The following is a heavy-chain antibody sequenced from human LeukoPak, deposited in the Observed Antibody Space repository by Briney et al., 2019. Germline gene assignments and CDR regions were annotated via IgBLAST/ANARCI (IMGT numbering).Heavy chain of an antibody. CDR2: IKQDGSET. J-gene: IGHJ6*03. Sequence: GGSLRLSCAASGFTFSSYWMSWVRQAPGKGLEWVANIKQDGSETYYVDSVKGRFTISRDNAKNSLYLQMNSLRAEDTAVYYCASPPLAVADSYYMDVWGKGTTVTVSS. D-gene: IGHD6-19*01. V-gene: IGHV3-7*01. CDR1: GFTFSSYW. CDR3: ASPPLAVADSYYMDV.